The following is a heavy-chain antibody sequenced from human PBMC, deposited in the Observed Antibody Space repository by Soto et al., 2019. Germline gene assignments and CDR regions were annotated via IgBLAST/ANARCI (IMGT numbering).Heavy chain of an antibody. Sequence: VQLGESGGGLVQPGESLRLSCAASGLTISISWMTWVRQAPGEGLEWVSNINPAGYVQQYADSVKERFTISRDNAKNSLFLQMSGLRVEDTAVYYCATANTPYAFDMWGQGTMVTVSS. V-gene: IGHV3-7*01. J-gene: IGHJ3*02. CDR2: INPAGYVQ. CDR1: GLTISISW. CDR3: ATANTPYAFDM.